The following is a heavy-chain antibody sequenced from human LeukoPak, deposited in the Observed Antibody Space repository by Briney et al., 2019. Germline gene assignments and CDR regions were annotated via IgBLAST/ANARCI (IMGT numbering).Heavy chain of an antibody. V-gene: IGHV4-34*01. CDR2: INHSGST. CDR1: GGSFSGYY. CDR3: AREPGLLWFGETDY. J-gene: IGHJ4*02. D-gene: IGHD3-10*01. Sequence: SETLSLTCAVYGGSFSGYYWSWIRQPPGKGLEWIGEINHSGSTTYNPSLKSRVTISVDTSKNQFSLKLSSVTAADTAVYYCAREPGLLWFGETDYWDQGTLVTVSS.